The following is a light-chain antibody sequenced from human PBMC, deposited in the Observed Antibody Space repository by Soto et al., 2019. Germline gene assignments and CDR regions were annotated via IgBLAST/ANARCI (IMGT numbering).Light chain of an antibody. Sequence: NFMLTQPHSVSESPGKTVTISCTRSSGSIASNSVQWYQQRPGSSPSTVIYGDNQRPSGVPDRFSGSIDSSANSASLSISGLKTEDEAEYYCQSYDSDNQVFGGGTKVTVL. J-gene: IGLJ3*02. CDR1: SGSIASNS. CDR2: GDN. V-gene: IGLV6-57*01. CDR3: QSYDSDNQV.